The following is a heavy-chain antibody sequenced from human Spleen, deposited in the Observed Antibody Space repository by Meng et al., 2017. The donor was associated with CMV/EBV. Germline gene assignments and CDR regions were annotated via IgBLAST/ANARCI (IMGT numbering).Heavy chain of an antibody. CDR2: ISYDGTNK. CDR3: ARGPHSRSSHYYYGMDV. CDR1: GFTFSSHA. V-gene: IGHV3-30*04. D-gene: IGHD2-2*01. J-gene: IGHJ6*02. Sequence: GESLKISCAASGFTFSSHAMHWVHQAPGKGLEWVAVISYDGTNKYYADSVKGRFTISRDNSKNTLYLQMNSLRAEDTAVYFCARGPHSRSSHYYYGMDVWGQGTTVTVSS.